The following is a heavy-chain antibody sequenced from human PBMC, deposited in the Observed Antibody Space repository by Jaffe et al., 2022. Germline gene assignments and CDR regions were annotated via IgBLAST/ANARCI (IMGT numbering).Heavy chain of an antibody. D-gene: IGHD3-10*01. CDR2: IYSGGST. J-gene: IGHJ6*03. Sequence: EAQLVESGGGLVQPGGSLRLSCAASGFTVSSNYMTWVRQAPGKGLECVSVIYSGGSTYYADSVKGRFTISRDNSKNTLYVQMNSLRAEDTAVYYCARLHGSGSYYSPPSPNYMDVWGKGTTVTVSS. CDR1: GFTVSSNY. CDR3: ARLHGSGSYYSPPSPNYMDV. V-gene: IGHV3-66*02.